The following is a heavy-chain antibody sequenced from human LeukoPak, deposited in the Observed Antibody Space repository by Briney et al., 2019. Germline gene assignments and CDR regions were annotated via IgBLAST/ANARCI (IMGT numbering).Heavy chain of an antibody. Sequence: GRSLRLSCAASGFNFRSYEMNWVRQAPGKGLEWVSYISNTDETRTYADSVKGRFTISRDNAKNSLHLEMNSLRAEDTAVYYCGREIVSAVAGNFDYWGQGTLVTVSS. V-gene: IGHV3-48*03. CDR2: ISNTDETR. D-gene: IGHD6-19*01. CDR1: GFNFRSYE. CDR3: GREIVSAVAGNFDY. J-gene: IGHJ4*02.